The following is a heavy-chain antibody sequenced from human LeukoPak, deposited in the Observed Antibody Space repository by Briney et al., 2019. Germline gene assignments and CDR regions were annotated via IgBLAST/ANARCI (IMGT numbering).Heavy chain of an antibody. J-gene: IGHJ4*02. CDR2: INPNSGGT. Sequence: GASVKVSCKASGYTFTSYAINWVRQAPGQGLEWMGWINPNSGGTNYAQKFQGRVTMTRDTSISTAYMELSRLRSDDTAVYYCARDGGSYPDYWGQGTLVTVSS. D-gene: IGHD1-26*01. CDR3: ARDGGSYPDY. V-gene: IGHV1-2*02. CDR1: GYTFTSYA.